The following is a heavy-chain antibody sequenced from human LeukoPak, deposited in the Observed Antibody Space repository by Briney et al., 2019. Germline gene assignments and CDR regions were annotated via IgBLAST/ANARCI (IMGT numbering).Heavy chain of an antibody. CDR2: ISADSGKT. CDR3: AGQKCSGGSCDREI. V-gene: IGHV1-18*01. Sequence: ASVKVSCKAPGCSFASYAISWVRQAPGQGLEWMGWISADSGKTDYAQKFQGRVTMTTDTSTSTAYMELMSLRSDDTAVYYCAGQKCSGGSCDREIWGQGTLVTVSS. J-gene: IGHJ4*02. CDR1: GCSFASYA. D-gene: IGHD2-15*01.